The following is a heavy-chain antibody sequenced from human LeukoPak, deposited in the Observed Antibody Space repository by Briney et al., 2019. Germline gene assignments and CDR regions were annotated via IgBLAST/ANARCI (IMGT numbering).Heavy chain of an antibody. V-gene: IGHV3-23*01. J-gene: IGHJ4*02. CDR1: GFTFSSYA. Sequence: GGSLRLSCAASGFTFSSYAMSWVRQAPGKGLEWVSAISGSGDSTYYGDSVKGRFTISRDNSKNTLYLQVNSLRAEDTAVYYCAKTRPLDSSSWSHGDYWGQGTLVTVSS. D-gene: IGHD6-13*01. CDR2: ISGSGDST. CDR3: AKTRPLDSSSWSHGDY.